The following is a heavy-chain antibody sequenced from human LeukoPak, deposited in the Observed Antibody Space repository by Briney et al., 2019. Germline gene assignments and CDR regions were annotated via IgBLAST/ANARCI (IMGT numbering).Heavy chain of an antibody. CDR1: GGSFSGYY. CDR3: ARRGSSSFYYYYYMDV. V-gene: IGHV4-34*01. D-gene: IGHD6-13*01. CDR2: INHSGST. J-gene: IGHJ6*03. Sequence: TSETLSLTCAVYGGSFSGYYWTWIRQPPGKGLEWIGEINHSGSTNYNPSLKSRVTISVDTSKNQFSLKPSSVTAADTAVYYCARRGSSSFYYYYYMDVWGKGTPVTVSS.